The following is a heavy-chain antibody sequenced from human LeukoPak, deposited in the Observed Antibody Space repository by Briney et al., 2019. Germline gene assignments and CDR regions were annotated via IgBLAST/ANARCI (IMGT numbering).Heavy chain of an antibody. CDR1: GFTFSSYE. J-gene: IGHJ4*02. CDR3: ARREGGSSGY. CDR2: ISSGAGTK. D-gene: IGHD5-12*01. Sequence: GASVRLSCAASGFTFSSYEMNWVRQAPGKGLEWISYISSGAGTKYYADSVKGRFTISRDNAKNSLYLQMHSLRAEDTAVYYCARREGGSSGYWGQGTLVTVLS. V-gene: IGHV3-48*03.